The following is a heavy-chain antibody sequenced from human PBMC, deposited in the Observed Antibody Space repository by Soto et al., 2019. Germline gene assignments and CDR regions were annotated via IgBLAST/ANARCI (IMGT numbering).Heavy chain of an antibody. CDR3: AKVVVMRAVNDALDI. V-gene: IGHV3-23*01. CDR2: INDDGDST. Sequence: EVQLLESGGGVVQPGGSLRFSCAASGFSFNDYAMTWVRQAPGKGLEWVSAINDDGDSTYYADSVKGRFTISRDNSKNTVFLEMNSLRAEDTAAYHCAKVVVMRAVNDALDIWGQGTMVTVSS. J-gene: IGHJ3*02. D-gene: IGHD3-22*01. CDR1: GFSFNDYA.